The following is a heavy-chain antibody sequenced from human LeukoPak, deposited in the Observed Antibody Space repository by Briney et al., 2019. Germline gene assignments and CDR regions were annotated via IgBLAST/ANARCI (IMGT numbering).Heavy chain of an antibody. Sequence: ASVKVSCKASGYTFTSYDINWVRQATGQGLEWMGWMNPNSGNTSYAQKFQGRVTMTRDTSISTAYMELSRLRSDDTAVYYCARETPYSSSPLGMDVWGQGTTVTVSS. D-gene: IGHD6-6*01. J-gene: IGHJ6*02. V-gene: IGHV1-8*01. CDR2: MNPNSGNT. CDR1: GYTFTSYD. CDR3: ARETPYSSSPLGMDV.